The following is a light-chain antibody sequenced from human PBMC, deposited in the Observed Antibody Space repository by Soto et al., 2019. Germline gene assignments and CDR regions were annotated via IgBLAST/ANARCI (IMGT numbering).Light chain of an antibody. Sequence: EIVMTQSPATLSVSPGERATLSCRATESVVSNYLAWYQLKPGQAPRLLIYGASNRATDIPDRFSGRGSGTDFTLTISRLEPEDFAVYYCQQYGSSPPSSTFGQGTLLEI. J-gene: IGKJ5*01. V-gene: IGKV3-20*01. CDR1: ESVVSNY. CDR2: GAS. CDR3: QQYGSSPPSST.